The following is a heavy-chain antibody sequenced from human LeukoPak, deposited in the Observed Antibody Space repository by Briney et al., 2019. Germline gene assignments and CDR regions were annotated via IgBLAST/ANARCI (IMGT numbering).Heavy chain of an antibody. D-gene: IGHD3-22*01. CDR3: SSGYWQAFDY. Sequence: PGGSLRLSCAASGFTFSSYGMHWVRQAPGKGLEWVAVISYDGSNKYYADSVKGRFTISRDNAKNSLYLQMNSLRAEDTAVYYCSSGYWQAFDYWGQGTLVTVSS. V-gene: IGHV3-30*03. J-gene: IGHJ4*02. CDR1: GFTFSSYG. CDR2: ISYDGSNK.